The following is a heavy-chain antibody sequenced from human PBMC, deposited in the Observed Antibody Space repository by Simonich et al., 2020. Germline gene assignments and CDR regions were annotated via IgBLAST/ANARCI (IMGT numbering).Heavy chain of an antibody. CDR1: GFTVSSNY. D-gene: IGHD1-1*01. CDR3: ARWTATGYYFDY. Sequence: EVQLVESGGGLIQPGGSLRLSCAASGFTVSSNYMSWGRQAPGKGIEWVSLMYIVVSTYYADSVKGRFTISRDNSKNTLYLQINSLRAEDTAVYYCARWTATGYYFDYWGQGTLVTVSS. J-gene: IGHJ4*02. V-gene: IGHV3-53*01. CDR2: MYIVVST.